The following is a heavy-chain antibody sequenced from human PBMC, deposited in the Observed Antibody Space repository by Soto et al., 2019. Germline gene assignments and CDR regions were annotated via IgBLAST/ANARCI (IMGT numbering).Heavy chain of an antibody. CDR3: ARSYDSSGYYYVGYYYGMDV. CDR2: IIPIFGTA. Sequence: QVQLVQSGAEVKKPGSSVKVSCKASGGTFSSYAISWVRQAPGQGLEWMGGIIPIFGTANYAQKFQGRVTITADESTSTAYMELSSLRSEDTAVYYCARSYDSSGYYYVGYYYGMDVWGQGTTVTVSS. J-gene: IGHJ6*02. D-gene: IGHD3-22*01. V-gene: IGHV1-69*01. CDR1: GGTFSSYA.